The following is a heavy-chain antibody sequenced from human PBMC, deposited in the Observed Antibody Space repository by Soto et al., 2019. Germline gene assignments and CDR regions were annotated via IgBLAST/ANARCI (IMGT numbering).Heavy chain of an antibody. CDR2: MNLNSGNT. CDR1: GYTFPSYD. Sequence: QVQLVQSGAEVKKPGASVKVSCKASGYTFPSYDINWVRQATGQGLEWMGWMNLNSGNTGYAQKYQGRVTMTMNTSNSTAYMELSSLRYEHTAVYYCARRGSSSLYFVPYYYYGMDVWGQGTTVTVSS. CDR3: ARRGSSSLYFVPYYYYGMDV. J-gene: IGHJ6*02. D-gene: IGHD6-13*01. V-gene: IGHV1-8*01.